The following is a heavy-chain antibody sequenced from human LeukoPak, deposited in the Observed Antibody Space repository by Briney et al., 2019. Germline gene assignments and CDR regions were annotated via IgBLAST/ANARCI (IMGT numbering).Heavy chain of an antibody. J-gene: IGHJ6*03. Sequence: ASVKVSCKASGYTFTNYGISWVRQAPGQGLEWMGWISPYNDDTKYVQKFQGRVTMTTDTSTNTAYMELRSLRSDDTAVYYCARVAYCGGDCYPGDYYYYMDVWGKGTTVTVSS. CDR1: GYTFTNYG. D-gene: IGHD2-21*01. CDR3: ARVAYCGGDCYPGDYYYYMDV. V-gene: IGHV1-18*01. CDR2: ISPYNDDT.